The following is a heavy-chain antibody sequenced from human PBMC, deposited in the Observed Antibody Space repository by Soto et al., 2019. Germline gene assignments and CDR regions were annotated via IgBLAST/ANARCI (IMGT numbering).Heavy chain of an antibody. Sequence: QVQLQESGPGLVKPSQTLSLTCTVSGGSISSGDYYWNWIRQPPGKGLEWIGYIYYSGSTYYNPSLKSRVTISVDISFNYLSLKLSSVTVADTAVYYCASDSYDNNGSSGYSFDYWGQGTLVTVSS. CDR3: ASDSYDNNGSSGYSFDY. V-gene: IGHV4-30-4*01. D-gene: IGHD3-22*01. CDR1: GGSISSGDYY. CDR2: IYYSGST. J-gene: IGHJ4*02.